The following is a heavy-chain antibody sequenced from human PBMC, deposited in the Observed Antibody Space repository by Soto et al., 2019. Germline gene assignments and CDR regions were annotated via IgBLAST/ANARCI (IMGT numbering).Heavy chain of an antibody. D-gene: IGHD5-18*01. V-gene: IGHV4-59*01. J-gene: IGHJ5*02. CDR2: IFYSGST. CDR3: AKDFGYNYRYFRWYRP. Sequence: WETLSLTCAVYGGAISNYYWSWIRQPPGRGLEWIGHIFYSGSTNYNPALKSRVTISVDTFKSQFSLKLSSVTAADTAVYYCAKDFGYNYRYFRWYRPWGQGTLVTVSS. CDR1: GGAISNYY.